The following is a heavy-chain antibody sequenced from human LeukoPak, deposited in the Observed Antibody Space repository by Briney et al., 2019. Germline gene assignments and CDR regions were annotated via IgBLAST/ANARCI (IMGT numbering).Heavy chain of an antibody. D-gene: IGHD6-13*01. CDR1: GFTFSSYW. CDR3: ARGTRLSSSSWYYGMDV. J-gene: IGHJ6*02. V-gene: IGHV3-7*01. CDR2: VKQDGSEK. Sequence: GGSLRLSCAASGFTFSSYWMSWVRQAPGKGLEWVANVKQDGSEKYYVDSVKGRFTISRDNAKNSLYLQMNSLRAEDTAVYYCARGTRLSSSSWYYGMDVWGQGTTVTVSS.